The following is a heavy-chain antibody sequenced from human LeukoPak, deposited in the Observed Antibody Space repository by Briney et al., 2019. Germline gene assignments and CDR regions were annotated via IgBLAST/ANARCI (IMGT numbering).Heavy chain of an antibody. CDR2: ISSSSSTI. Sequence: GGSLRLSCAASGFTFSSYSMNWVRQAPGRGLEWVSYISSSSSTIYYADSVKGRFTISRDNAKNSLYLQMNSLRAEDTAVYYCARGTKGLHDYWGQGTLVTVSS. J-gene: IGHJ4*02. CDR3: ARGTKGLHDY. V-gene: IGHV3-48*04. D-gene: IGHD2-15*01. CDR1: GFTFSSYS.